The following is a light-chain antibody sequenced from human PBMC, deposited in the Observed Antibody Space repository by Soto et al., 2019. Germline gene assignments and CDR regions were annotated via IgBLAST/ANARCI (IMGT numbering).Light chain of an antibody. V-gene: IGKV3-15*01. CDR2: GAS. J-gene: IGKJ5*01. CDR3: QQRSNWPAN. Sequence: EILMTQSPATLSVSQGERATLSCRASQSVRSNLAWYQQKPGQAPRLLIYGASIRATGIPARFSGSGSGTEFTLTIGSLQSEDCEIYYCQQRSNWPANFGQGTRLDIK. CDR1: QSVRSN.